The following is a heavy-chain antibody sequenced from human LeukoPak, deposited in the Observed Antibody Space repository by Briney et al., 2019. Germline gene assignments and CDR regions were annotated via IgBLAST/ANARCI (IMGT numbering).Heavy chain of an antibody. D-gene: IGHD3-22*01. CDR2: MDPNSGNT. J-gene: IGHJ4*02. CDR1: GYTFTSYD. Sequence: ASVKVSCKASGYTFTSYDINWVRQATGQGLEWMGWMDPNSGNTGYAQKFQGRVTMTRNTSICTAYMELSSLRSEDTAVYYCARGPPITMIVVVTPFDYWGQGTLVTVSS. V-gene: IGHV1-8*01. CDR3: ARGPPITMIVVVTPFDY.